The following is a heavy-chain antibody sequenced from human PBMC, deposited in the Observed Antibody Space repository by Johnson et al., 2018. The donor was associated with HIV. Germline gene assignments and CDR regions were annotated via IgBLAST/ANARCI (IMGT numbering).Heavy chain of an antibody. CDR1: GFTFSSYW. CDR3: AKDMYETGLLLRGHAFDI. D-gene: IGHD3-22*01. V-gene: IGHV3-74*01. CDR2: INSDGSST. J-gene: IGHJ3*02. Sequence: VQLVESGGGLVQPGGSLRLSCAASGFTFSSYWMHWVRQAPGKGLVWVSRINSDGSSTSYADSVKGRFTLSRDNAKNTLYRQMNSLRAEDTALYYCAKDMYETGLLLRGHAFDIWGQGTMVTVSS.